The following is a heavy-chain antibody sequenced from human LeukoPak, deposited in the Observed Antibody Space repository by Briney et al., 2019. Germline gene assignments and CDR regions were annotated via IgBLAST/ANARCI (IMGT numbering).Heavy chain of an antibody. CDR3: ARANFLYCSSSTCLFDY. CDR1: GYTFTDYY. V-gene: IGHV1-2*02. D-gene: IGHD2-2*01. J-gene: IGHJ4*02. Sequence: ASIEVSCKASGYTFTDYYMHWVRQGPGQGFEWMGWINPNDGDTNYAQKFQGRVTMTRDTSISTAHMEVSRLRSDDTAVYYCARANFLYCSSSTCLFDYWGQGTLVTVSS. CDR2: INPNDGDT.